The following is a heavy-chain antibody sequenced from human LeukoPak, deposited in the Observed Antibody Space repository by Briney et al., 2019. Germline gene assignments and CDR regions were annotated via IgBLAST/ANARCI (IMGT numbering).Heavy chain of an antibody. V-gene: IGHV1-8*03. Sequence: SVKVSCKASGYTFTSYDINWVRQATGQGLEWMGWVNYCSGKTDYAQKFQGRVTITRNTSISTAYMELSSLRSEDTAVYYCARVRRGYSYGYYFDYWGQGTLVTVSS. CDR3: ARVRRGYSYGYYFDY. CDR2: VNYCSGKT. J-gene: IGHJ4*02. D-gene: IGHD5-18*01. CDR1: GYTFTSYD.